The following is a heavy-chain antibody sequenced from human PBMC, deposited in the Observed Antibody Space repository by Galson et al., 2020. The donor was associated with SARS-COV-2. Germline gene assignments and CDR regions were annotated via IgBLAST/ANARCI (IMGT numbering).Heavy chain of an antibody. CDR1: GFTFGDFA. CDR3: AVVVKKTRPY. V-gene: IGHV3-49*03. D-gene: IGHD2-21*01. J-gene: IGHJ4*02. Sequence: GGSLRLSCSTSGFTFGDFAVSWFRQAPGKGLEWVGFIRSKGFGGTTQHAASVKGRITISRDDSESIAYLQLNSLQSEDTAVYYCAVVVKKTRPYWGQGTRVTVSS. CDR2: IRSKGFGGTT.